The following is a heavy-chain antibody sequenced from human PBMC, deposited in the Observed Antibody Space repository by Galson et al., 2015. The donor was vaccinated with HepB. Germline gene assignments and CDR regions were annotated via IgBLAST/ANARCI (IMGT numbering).Heavy chain of an antibody. CDR2: ISGRGGST. V-gene: IGHV3-23*01. CDR1: GFTFSNTW. J-gene: IGHJ5*02. D-gene: IGHD2/OR15-2a*01. CDR3: ADEGQSCNSVNCIDP. Sequence: SLRLSCAASGFTFSNTWMSWVRQAPGKGLEWVSGISGRGGSTYYTDSVKGRFTISRDNSKNTLYLQMNSLNPEDTGVYYCADEGQSCNSVNCIDPWGQGTLVTVSS.